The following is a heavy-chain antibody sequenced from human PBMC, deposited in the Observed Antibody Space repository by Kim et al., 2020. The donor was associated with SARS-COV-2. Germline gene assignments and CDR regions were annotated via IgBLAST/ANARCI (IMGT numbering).Heavy chain of an antibody. J-gene: IGHJ4*02. V-gene: IGHV1-46*01. D-gene: IGHD5-18*01. CDR3: AREGVLWIQPGQAWDY. CDR2: INPSGGST. CDR1: GYTFTSYY. Sequence: ASVKVSCKASGYTFTSYYMHWVRQAPGQGLEWMGIINPSGGSTSYAQKLQGRVTMTRDTSTSTVYMELSSLRSEDTAVYYCAREGVLWIQPGQAWDYWGQGTLVTVSS.